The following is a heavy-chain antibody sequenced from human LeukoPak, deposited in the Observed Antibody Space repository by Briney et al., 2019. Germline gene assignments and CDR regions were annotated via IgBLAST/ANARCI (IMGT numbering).Heavy chain of an antibody. Sequence: GGYLRLSCAASGFTFSTSAMSWVRQAPGKGLEYASTVSGGGGTSIYYTDSVAGRFIISRDDPKNTLYLQMSSLRVEDTAVYYCAKGGGLLWLGESPRWFDPWGQGTLVTVSS. CDR3: AKGGGLLWLGESPRWFDP. V-gene: IGHV3-23*01. CDR1: GFTFSTSA. J-gene: IGHJ5*02. D-gene: IGHD3-10*01. CDR2: VSGGGGTSI.